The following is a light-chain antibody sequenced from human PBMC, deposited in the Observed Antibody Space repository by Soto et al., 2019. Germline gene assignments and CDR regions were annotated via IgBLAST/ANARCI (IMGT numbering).Light chain of an antibody. V-gene: IGKV3-20*01. CDR2: GAS. CDR1: QNFGSSY. Sequence: EVVLTQSPDTVSLSPGERATLSCRASQNFGSSYLAWYQQKRGQAPRFLIYGASSRATGIPDRFSGSGSGTDFTLSISSLQPGDVEIYSCQQYHTWPPITFGQGTRPEIK. CDR3: QQYHTWPPIT. J-gene: IGKJ5*01.